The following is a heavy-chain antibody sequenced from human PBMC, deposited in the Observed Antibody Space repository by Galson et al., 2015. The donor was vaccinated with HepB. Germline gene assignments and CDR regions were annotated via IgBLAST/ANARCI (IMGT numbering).Heavy chain of an antibody. J-gene: IGHJ2*01. CDR3: ARDGREYSSGWYAGWYFDL. Sequence: SLRLSCAASGFTVSSNYMSWVRQAPGKGLEWVSVIYSGGSTYYADSVKGRFTISRDNSKNTLYLQMNSLRAEDTAVYYCARDGREYSSGWYAGWYFDLWGRGTLVTVSS. CDR2: IYSGGST. D-gene: IGHD6-19*01. V-gene: IGHV3-53*01. CDR1: GFTVSSNY.